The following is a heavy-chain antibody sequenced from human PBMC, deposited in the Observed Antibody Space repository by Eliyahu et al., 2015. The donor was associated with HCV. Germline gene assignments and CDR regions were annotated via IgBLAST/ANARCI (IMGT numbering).Heavy chain of an antibody. J-gene: IGHJ2*01. D-gene: IGHD6-19*01. Sequence: QVQLVESGGGLVKPGGSLRLSCAASGFPFSDYYXSWIRQAPGKGLEWVSYISSSSSYTNYADSVKGRFTISRDNAKNSLYLQMNSLRAEDTAVYYCARRGSGSSGWTGYFDLWGRGTLVTVSS. V-gene: IGHV3-11*05. CDR1: GFPFSDYY. CDR2: ISSSSSYT. CDR3: ARRGSGSSGWTGYFDL.